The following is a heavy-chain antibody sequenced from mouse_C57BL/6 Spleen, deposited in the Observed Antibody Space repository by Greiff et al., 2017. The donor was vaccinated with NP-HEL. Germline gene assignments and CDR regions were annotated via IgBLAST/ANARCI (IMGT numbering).Heavy chain of an antibody. CDR2: ISYDGSN. D-gene: IGHD3-2*02. V-gene: IGHV3-6*01. Sequence: EVQRVESGPGLVKPSQSLSLTCSVTGYSITSGYYWNWIRQFPGNKLEWMGYISYDGSNNYNPSLKNRISITRDTSKNQFFLKLNSVTTEDTATYYCARAETAQATWFAYWGQGTLGTVSA. CDR1: GYSITSGYY. J-gene: IGHJ3*01. CDR3: ARAETAQATWFAY.